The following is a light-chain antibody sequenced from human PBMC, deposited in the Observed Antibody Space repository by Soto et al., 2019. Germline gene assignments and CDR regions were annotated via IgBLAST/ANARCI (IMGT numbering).Light chain of an antibody. CDR3: QKYDSAPRT. J-gene: IGKJ1*01. CDR1: QVIFNY. CDR2: DAS. Sequence: DIEMTQSPSSLSAPIGDRVTITCRASQVIFNYLAWFQQKPGRAPQLLIYDASSLRAGVPSRFSGSRSGTEFTLTISSLQPEDVATYYCQKYDSAPRTFGQGTKVEL. V-gene: IGKV1-27*01.